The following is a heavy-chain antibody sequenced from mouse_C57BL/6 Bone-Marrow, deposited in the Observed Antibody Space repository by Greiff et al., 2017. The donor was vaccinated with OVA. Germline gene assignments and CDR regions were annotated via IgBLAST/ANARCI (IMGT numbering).Heavy chain of an antibody. CDR1: GYTFTNYW. J-gene: IGHJ4*01. D-gene: IGHD1-1*01. V-gene: IGHV1-63*01. CDR3: ALYYGSSYIAMDY. Sequence: QVQLQQSGAELVRPGTSVKMSCKASGYTFTNYWIGWAKQRPGHGLAWIGDIYPGGGYTNYNEKFKGKATLTADKSSSTAYMQFSSLTSEDSAIYYCALYYGSSYIAMDYWGQGTSVTVSS. CDR2: IYPGGGYT.